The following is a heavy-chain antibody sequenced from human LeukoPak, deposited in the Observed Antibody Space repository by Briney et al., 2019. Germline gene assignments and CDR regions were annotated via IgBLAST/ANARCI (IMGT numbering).Heavy chain of an antibody. D-gene: IGHD4-23*01. J-gene: IGHJ4*02. V-gene: IGHV5-51*01. CDR1: GYSFTTYW. CDR2: IRPMNSDV. Sequence: GESLKISCKGSGYSFTTYWVAWVRQLPGKGLEWMGIIRPMNSDVRYSPSFQGQVAISADRSINTAYLQWSSLTASDTAMYYCASRPFETTVVPWDFYWGQGTQVTVSS. CDR3: ASRPFETTVVPWDFY.